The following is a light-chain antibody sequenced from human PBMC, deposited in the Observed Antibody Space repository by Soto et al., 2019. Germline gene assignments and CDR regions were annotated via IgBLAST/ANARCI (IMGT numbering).Light chain of an antibody. CDR2: EVS. CDR3: SSYAGSNNYV. CDR1: SSDVGGYHY. J-gene: IGLJ1*01. V-gene: IGLV2-8*01. Sequence: QSALTQPPSASGSPGQSVTISCTGTSSDVGGYHYVSWYQQHPGKAPKLMIYEVSKRPSGVPDRFSGSKSGNTASLTVSGLQAEDEADYYCSSYAGSNNYVFGTGTKLTLL.